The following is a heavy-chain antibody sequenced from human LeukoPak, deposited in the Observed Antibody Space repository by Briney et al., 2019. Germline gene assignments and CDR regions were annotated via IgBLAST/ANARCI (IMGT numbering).Heavy chain of an antibody. CDR3: ARHPLRGGFDY. CDR1: GGSISNYY. J-gene: IGHJ4*02. Sequence: SETLSLTCTVSGGSISNYYWSWIRQPPGKGLEWIAYIFDSGDTRYNPSLKSRVTISVDTSKNQFSLKLNSVTAADTAVYYCARHPLRGGFDYWGQGTLVTVSS. CDR2: IFDSGDT. V-gene: IGHV4-59*08.